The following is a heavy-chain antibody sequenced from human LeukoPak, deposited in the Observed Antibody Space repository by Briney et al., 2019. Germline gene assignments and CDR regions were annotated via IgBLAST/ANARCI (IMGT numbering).Heavy chain of an antibody. D-gene: IGHD5-18*01. J-gene: IGHJ5*02. CDR2: MNPNSGNT. CDR3: ARVERGYTPRWNWFDP. Sequence: ASVKVSCKASGYTFTSYGISWVRQATGQGLEWMGWMNPNSGNTGYAQKFQGRVTITRNTSISTAYMELSSLRSEDTAVYYCARVERGYTPRWNWFDPWGQGTLVTVSS. V-gene: IGHV1-8*03. CDR1: GYTFTSYG.